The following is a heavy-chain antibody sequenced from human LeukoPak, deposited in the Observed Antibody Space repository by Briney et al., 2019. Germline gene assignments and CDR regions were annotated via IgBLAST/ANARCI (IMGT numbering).Heavy chain of an antibody. Sequence: ASVKASCKASGYTFTSYGISWVRQAPGQGLEWMGWISAYNGNTNYAQKLQGRVTMTTDTSTSTAYMELRSLRSDDTAVYYCARFDSRRGFGELWGQGTLVTASS. V-gene: IGHV1-18*01. CDR2: ISAYNGNT. CDR3: ARFDSRRGFGEL. J-gene: IGHJ4*02. D-gene: IGHD3-10*01. CDR1: GYTFTSYG.